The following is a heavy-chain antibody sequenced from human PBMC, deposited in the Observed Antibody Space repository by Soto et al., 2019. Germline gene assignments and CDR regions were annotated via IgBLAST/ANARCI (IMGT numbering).Heavy chain of an antibody. CDR1: GGSFIAYY. D-gene: IGHD3-16*02. CDR3: RLGGRWNYRSNLDF. J-gene: IGHJ4*02. V-gene: IGHV4-34*02. Sequence: QVQLQQWGAGLLKPSETLSLTCTVSGGSFIAYYCNWVRQHPGKGLEWIGEINHFGGINCNPSLKSRVSISADTSKNQFSLKLSSVTAADTAVYFCRLGGRWNYRSNLDFWGQGTLVTVSS. CDR2: INHFGGI.